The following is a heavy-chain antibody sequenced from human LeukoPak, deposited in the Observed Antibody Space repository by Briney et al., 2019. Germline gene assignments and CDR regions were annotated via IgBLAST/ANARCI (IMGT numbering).Heavy chain of an antibody. CDR1: GFTFSSYG. D-gene: IGHD2-2*01. CDR3: AKDWGACSSTSCYQFY. Sequence: GGSQRLSCSASGFTFSSYGMHWVRQAPGKGLEWVAFIRHDGSNKYYADSVKGRFTISRDNSKNTLYLQMNSLRAEDTAVYYCAKDWGACSSTSCYQFYWGQGTLVTVSS. J-gene: IGHJ4*02. V-gene: IGHV3-30*02. CDR2: IRHDGSNK.